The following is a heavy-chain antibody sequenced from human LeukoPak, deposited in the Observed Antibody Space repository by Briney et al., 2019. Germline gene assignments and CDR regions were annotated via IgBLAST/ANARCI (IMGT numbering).Heavy chain of an antibody. CDR3: AREKEAGGFDY. CDR2: IYYSGST. V-gene: IGHV4-31*03. CDR1: GGSISSGGY. J-gene: IGHJ4*02. Sequence: SETLSLTCTVSGGSISSGGYWSWIRQHPRKGLEWIGYIYYSGSTYYNPSLKSRVTISVDTSKNQFSLKLSSVTAADTAVYYCAREKEAGGFDYWGQGTLVTVSS. D-gene: IGHD3-16*01.